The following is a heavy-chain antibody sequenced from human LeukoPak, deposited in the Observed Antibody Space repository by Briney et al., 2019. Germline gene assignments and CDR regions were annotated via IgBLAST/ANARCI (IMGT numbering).Heavy chain of an antibody. CDR1: GFTSSNAW. D-gene: IGHD2-2*01. CDR3: TTLTQSVPAAQLGNDY. V-gene: IGHV3-15*01. J-gene: IGHJ4*02. CDR2: IKSKTDGGTT. Sequence: GGSLRLSCAASGFTSSNAWMSWVHQAPGEGLEWVGRIKSKTDGGTTDYAAPVKGRFTISRDDSKNTLYLQMNSLKTEDTAVYYCTTLTQSVPAAQLGNDYWGQGTLVTVSS.